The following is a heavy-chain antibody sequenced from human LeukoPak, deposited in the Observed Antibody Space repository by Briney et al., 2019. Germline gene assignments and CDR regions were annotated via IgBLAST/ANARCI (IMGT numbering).Heavy chain of an antibody. CDR2: IYTSGST. CDR1: GGSITSGNYY. CDR3: ARRGDV. J-gene: IGHJ6*04. V-gene: IGHV4-61*02. Sequence: SQTLSLTCTVSGGSITSGNYYWNWIRQPAGKGLEWIGRIYTSGSTNYNPSLKSRVTISLDTPKNQFSLKLSSVTAADTAVYYCARRGDVWGKGTTVTVSS.